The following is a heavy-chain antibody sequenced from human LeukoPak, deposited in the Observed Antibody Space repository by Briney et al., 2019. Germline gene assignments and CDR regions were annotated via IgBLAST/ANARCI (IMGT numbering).Heavy chain of an antibody. CDR2: IYTSGST. V-gene: IGHV4-61*02. D-gene: IGHD6-13*01. CDR1: GGSISSGSYY. CDR3: ARGLDPYSSSCGY. Sequence: SETLSLTCTVSGGSISSGSYYWSWIRQHAGRGLEWIGRIYTSGSTNYNPSLKSRVTISVDTSKNQFSLKLSSVTAADTAVYYCARGLDPYSSSCGYWGQGTLVTVSS. J-gene: IGHJ4*02.